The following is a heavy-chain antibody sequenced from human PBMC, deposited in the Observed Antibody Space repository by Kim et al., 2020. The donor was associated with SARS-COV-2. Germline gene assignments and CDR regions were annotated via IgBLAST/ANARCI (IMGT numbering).Heavy chain of an antibody. V-gene: IGHV5-10-1*01. J-gene: IGHJ4*02. Sequence: YGPSFQGHVTISADKSISTAYLQWSSLKASDTAMYYCARSGYSSGWDIDYWGQGTLVTVSS. D-gene: IGHD6-19*01. CDR3: ARSGYSSGWDIDY.